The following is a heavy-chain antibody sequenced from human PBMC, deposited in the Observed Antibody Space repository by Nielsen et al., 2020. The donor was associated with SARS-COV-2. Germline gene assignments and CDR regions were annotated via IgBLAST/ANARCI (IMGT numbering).Heavy chain of an antibody. V-gene: IGHV3-13*01. CDR3: ARVTPYGDFPYWYFDL. Sequence: GESLKISCEASGFTFNRYDMHWVRRATGTGLEWVSSIDAADDTYYPGSVKGRFTISRENAKNSLYLQMNSLRAGDTAVYYCARVTPYGDFPYWYFDLWGRGTLVTVSS. CDR1: GFTFNRYD. J-gene: IGHJ2*01. CDR2: IDAADDT. D-gene: IGHD4-17*01.